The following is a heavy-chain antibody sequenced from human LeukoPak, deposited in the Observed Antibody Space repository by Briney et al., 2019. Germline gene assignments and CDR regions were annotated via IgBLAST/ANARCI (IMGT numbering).Heavy chain of an antibody. D-gene: IGHD2-8*01. CDR2: IYNSGST. Sequence: PSETLSLTCTVSGGSIISSSYWTWIRQPPGKGLEWIGYIYNSGSTIYNPSLKSRVTISVDTSKNQFSLKLSSVTAADTAVYYCARGRMLRGAFDIWGQGTMVTVSS. CDR3: ARGRMLRGAFDI. CDR1: GGSIISSSY. J-gene: IGHJ3*02. V-gene: IGHV4-59*12.